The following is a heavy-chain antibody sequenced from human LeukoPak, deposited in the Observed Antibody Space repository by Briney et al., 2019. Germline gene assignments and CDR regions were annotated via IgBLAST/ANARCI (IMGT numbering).Heavy chain of an antibody. D-gene: IGHD1-7*01. Sequence: PGGSLRLSCAASGFTFSSYWMSWVRQAPGKGLEWVANIKQDGSEKYYVDSVKGRFTVPRDNAKNSLYLQMNSLRAEDTAVYYCARFDWNSYYFDYWGQGTLVTVSS. CDR2: IKQDGSEK. CDR3: ARFDWNSYYFDY. V-gene: IGHV3-7*01. CDR1: GFTFSSYW. J-gene: IGHJ4*02.